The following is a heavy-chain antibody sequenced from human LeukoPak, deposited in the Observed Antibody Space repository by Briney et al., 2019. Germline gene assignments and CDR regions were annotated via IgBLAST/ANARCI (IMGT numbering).Heavy chain of an antibody. Sequence: GGSLRLSCAASGFTFSSYAMHWVRQAPGKGLEWVSSISRSGGSTFYADSVKGRFTISRDNSKNTLYLQMNSLRAEDTAVYYCAKALLWFGELLPYYMDVWGKGTAVTISS. CDR3: AKALLWFGELLPYYMDV. V-gene: IGHV3-23*01. D-gene: IGHD3-10*01. J-gene: IGHJ6*03. CDR2: ISRSGGST. CDR1: GFTFSSYA.